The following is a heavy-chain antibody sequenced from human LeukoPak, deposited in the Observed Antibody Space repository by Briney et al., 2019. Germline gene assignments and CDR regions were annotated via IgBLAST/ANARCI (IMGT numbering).Heavy chain of an antibody. CDR3: ATLLWVAVAGTDY. CDR2: MNPNNGNT. Sequence: ASVKVSCKASGFTFTSYDINWVRQASGQGLEWMGWMNPNNGNTGYAQKFQGRVTMTRDTSISTAYMELRGLRSEDTAVYYCATLLWVAVAGTDYWGQGTLVTVSS. CDR1: GFTFTSYD. D-gene: IGHD6-19*01. V-gene: IGHV1-8*01. J-gene: IGHJ4*02.